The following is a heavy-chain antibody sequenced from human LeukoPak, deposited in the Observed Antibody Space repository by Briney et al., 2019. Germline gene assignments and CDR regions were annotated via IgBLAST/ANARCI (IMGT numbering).Heavy chain of an antibody. V-gene: IGHV4-61*01. D-gene: IGHD4-23*01. CDR1: GGSVSSGSYY. CDR2: IYYSGST. J-gene: IGHJ6*02. CDR3: ARDDYGGYYGMDV. Sequence: PSETLSLTCTVSGGSVSSGSYYWSWIRQPPGKGLEWIGYIYYSGSTNYNPPLKSRVTISVDTSKNQFSLKLSSVTAADTAVYYCARDDYGGYYGMDVWGQGTTVTVSS.